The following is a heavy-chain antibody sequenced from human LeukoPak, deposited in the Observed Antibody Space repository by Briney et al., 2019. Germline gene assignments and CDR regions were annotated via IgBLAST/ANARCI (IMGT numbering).Heavy chain of an antibody. CDR3: ARDTNNGLDV. CDR2: ISSSGRLM. V-gene: IGHV3-11*01. Sequence: PGGSLRLSCAASGFTFSEYYINWIRQAPGKGLEWVSHISSSGRLMQYADSVRGRFTITRDNAQNFMSLQMNNLKPEDTAVYYCARDTNNGLDVWGRGTMVTVS. J-gene: IGHJ6*02. D-gene: IGHD1-20*01. CDR1: GFTFSEYY.